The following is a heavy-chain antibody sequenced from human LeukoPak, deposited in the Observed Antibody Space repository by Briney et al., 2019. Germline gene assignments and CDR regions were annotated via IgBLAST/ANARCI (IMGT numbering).Heavy chain of an antibody. CDR2: MNPNTGNT. J-gene: IGHJ5*01. V-gene: IGHV1-8*01. D-gene: IGHD4-17*01. Sequence: AASVKVSCKASGYTFSDHDVNWVRQAPGQGLEWMGWMNPNTGNTGYAQNLQGRVTMTMTNSITTAYMELSSLTSDDTAVYYCARGGGGEYLDWFDFWGQGTLVIVSS. CDR1: GYTFSDHD. CDR3: ARGGGGEYLDWFDF.